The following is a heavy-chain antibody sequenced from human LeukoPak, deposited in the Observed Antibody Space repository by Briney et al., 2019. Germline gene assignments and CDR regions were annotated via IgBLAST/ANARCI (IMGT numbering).Heavy chain of an antibody. Sequence: SETLSPTCTVSGGSISSHYWSWIRQPPGKGLEWIGYIYYSGSTNYNPSLKSRVTISVDTSKNQFSLKLSSVTAADTAVYYCARDRRDGYNYATKYYFDYWGQGTLVTVSS. V-gene: IGHV4-59*11. J-gene: IGHJ4*02. CDR2: IYYSGST. CDR3: ARDRRDGYNYATKYYFDY. D-gene: IGHD5-24*01. CDR1: GGSISSHY.